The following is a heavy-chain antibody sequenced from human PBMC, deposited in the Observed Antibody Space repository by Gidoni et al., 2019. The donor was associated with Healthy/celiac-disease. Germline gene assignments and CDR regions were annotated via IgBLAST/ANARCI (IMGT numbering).Heavy chain of an antibody. J-gene: IGHJ6*03. D-gene: IGHD2-2*01. V-gene: IGHV4-4*02. CDR2: IYHSGSS. Sequence: QVQLQESGPGLVKPSGTLSLTCAVSGGSISSSNWWSWVRQPPGKGLEWIGEIYHSGSSNYNPSLKSRVTISVDKSKNQFSLKLSSVTAADTAVYYCARCIVVVPAAHYYYYMDVWGKGTTVTVSS. CDR3: ARCIVVVPAAHYYYYMDV. CDR1: GGSISSSNW.